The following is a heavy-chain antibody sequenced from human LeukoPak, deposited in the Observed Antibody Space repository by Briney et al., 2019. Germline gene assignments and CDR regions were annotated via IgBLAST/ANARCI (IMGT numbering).Heavy chain of an antibody. CDR3: ATIAIGGSSGYYYNWFDP. CDR2: VNPNSGDT. J-gene: IGHJ5*02. CDR1: GYTFSGYY. V-gene: IGHV1-2*02. D-gene: IGHD3-22*01. Sequence: GASVKVSCKASGYTFSGYYMHWVRQAPGQGLEWMGWVNPNSGDTNSAQKFQGRVTMTRDTSITTAYMELSSLRSEDTAVYYCATIAIGGSSGYYYNWFDPWGQGTLVTVSS.